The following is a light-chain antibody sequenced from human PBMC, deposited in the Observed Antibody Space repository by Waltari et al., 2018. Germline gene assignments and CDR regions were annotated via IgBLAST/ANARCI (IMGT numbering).Light chain of an antibody. CDR1: SSDIGNYNL. V-gene: IGLV2-23*02. CDR2: DVN. Sequence: QSALTQTATVSGSPGQSITISCRGTSSDIGNYNLVSWYQQHPGQAPTLIIYDVNKRPSGVSNRFSGSKSGNTAFLTISGLQTADEADYYCCSYAGSAISVFGGGTKVTVL. CDR3: CSYAGSAISV. J-gene: IGLJ3*02.